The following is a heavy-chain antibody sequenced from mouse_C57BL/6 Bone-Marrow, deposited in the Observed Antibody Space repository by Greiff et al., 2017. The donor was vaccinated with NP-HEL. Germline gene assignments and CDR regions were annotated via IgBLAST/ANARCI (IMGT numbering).Heavy chain of an antibody. J-gene: IGHJ4*01. D-gene: IGHD1-1*01. V-gene: IGHV8-8*01. CDR3: AGMRIEHYYGSSYDYAMDY. Sequence: QVTLKVSGPGILQPSQTLSLTCSFSGFSLSTFGMGVGWIRQPSGKGLEWLAHIWWDDDKYYNPALKSRLTISKDTSKNQVFLKIANVDTADTATYYCAGMRIEHYYGSSYDYAMDYWGQGTSVTVSS. CDR2: IWWDDDK. CDR1: GFSLSTFGMG.